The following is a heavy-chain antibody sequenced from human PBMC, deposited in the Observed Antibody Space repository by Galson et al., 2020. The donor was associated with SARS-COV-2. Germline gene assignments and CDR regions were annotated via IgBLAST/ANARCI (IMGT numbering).Heavy chain of an antibody. J-gene: IGHJ4*02. Sequence: GEYLKISCKGSGYSFTSYWIGWVRQMPGKGLEWMGIIYPGDSDTRYSPSFQGQVTISADKSISTAYLQWSSLKASDTAMYYCARWGYSSGWYGVWYFDYWGQGTLVTVSS. CDR1: GYSFTSYW. D-gene: IGHD6-19*01. CDR2: IYPGDSDT. CDR3: ARWGYSSGWYGVWYFDY. V-gene: IGHV5-51*01.